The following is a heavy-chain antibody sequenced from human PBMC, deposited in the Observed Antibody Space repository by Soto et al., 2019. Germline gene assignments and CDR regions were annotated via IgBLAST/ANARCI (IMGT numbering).Heavy chain of an antibody. V-gene: IGHV3-23*01. D-gene: IGHD6-6*01. Sequence: GGSLRLSCAASGFTFDDYTMHLVRQAPGKGLEWVSAISGSGGSTYYADSVKGRFTISRDNSKNTLYLQMNSLRAEDTAVYYCAKGLFAARPYDYGMDVWGQGTRVAVSS. CDR1: GFTFDDYT. CDR2: ISGSGGST. CDR3: AKGLFAARPYDYGMDV. J-gene: IGHJ6*02.